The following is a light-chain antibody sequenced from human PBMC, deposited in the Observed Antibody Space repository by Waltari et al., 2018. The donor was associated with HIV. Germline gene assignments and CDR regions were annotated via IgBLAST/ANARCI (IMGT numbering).Light chain of an antibody. CDR3: SSYAGTNLWV. CDR1: SSDIGGYNY. V-gene: IGLV2-8*01. CDR2: EIS. Sequence: QSALTQPPSASGSPGPSVTISCTGTSSDIGGYNYVSWYQQHPDKAPKVIIYEISKRPAGVPDRFSGSKSGNTASLTVSGLQAEDEAAYYCSSYAGTNLWVFGGGTKLTVL. J-gene: IGLJ3*02.